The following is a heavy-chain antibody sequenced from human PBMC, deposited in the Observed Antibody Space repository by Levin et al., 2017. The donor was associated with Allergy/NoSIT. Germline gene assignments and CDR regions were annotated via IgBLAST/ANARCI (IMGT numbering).Heavy chain of an antibody. D-gene: IGHD6-19*01. V-gene: IGHV3-13*01. J-gene: IGHJ6*02. CDR1: GFTFSSYD. Sequence: ETLSLTCAASGFTFSSYDMHWVRQATGKGLEWVSAIGTAGDTYYPGSVKGRFTISRENAKNSLYLQMNSLRAGDTAVYYCARGRYSSGWSPGIYYYYGLDVWGQGTTVTVSS. CDR3: ARGRYSSGWSPGIYYYYGLDV. CDR2: IGTAGDT.